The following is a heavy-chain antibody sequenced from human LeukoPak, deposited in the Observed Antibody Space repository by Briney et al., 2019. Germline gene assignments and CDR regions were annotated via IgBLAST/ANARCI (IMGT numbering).Heavy chain of an antibody. Sequence: GTSVKVSCKASGFTFTGSAVQWVRQARGQRLEWIGWIVVGSGNTNYAQKFQERVTITRDMSTSTAYMELSSLRSEDTAVYYCAADLREEGYDYYDSSGYYRYYLDYWGQGTLVTVSS. J-gene: IGHJ4*02. V-gene: IGHV1-58*01. CDR1: GFTFTGSA. D-gene: IGHD3-22*01. CDR2: IVVGSGNT. CDR3: AADLREEGYDYYDSSGYYRYYLDY.